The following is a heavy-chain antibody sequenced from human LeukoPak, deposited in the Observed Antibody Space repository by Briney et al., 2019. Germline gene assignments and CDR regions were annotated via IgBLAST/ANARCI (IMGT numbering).Heavy chain of an antibody. CDR3: ARLQSTVSGFDY. D-gene: IGHD4-11*01. V-gene: IGHV4-61*02. J-gene: IGHJ4*01. Sequence: SQTLSLTXTVSGGSISSGSYYWSCIRQPAGKGLEWIGRIYTSGSTNYNPSLKSRVTISVDTSKNQFSLKLSSVTAADTAVYYCARLQSTVSGFDYWGQEPWSPSPQ. CDR1: GGSISSGSYY. CDR2: IYTSGST.